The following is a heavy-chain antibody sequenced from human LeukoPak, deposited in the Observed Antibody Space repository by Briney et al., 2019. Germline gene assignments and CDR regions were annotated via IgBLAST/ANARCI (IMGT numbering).Heavy chain of an antibody. CDR1: GITFNNYG. J-gene: IGHJ4*02. Sequence: PGGSLRLPCAVSGITFNNYGMRWVRQAPGKALEWVSSISDGGHHRFYADSVRGRFTISRDNSKNTLYLQMDSLRAEDTAVYYCAKVISSFSGYDSYWGQGTLVTVSS. CDR2: ISDGGHHR. D-gene: IGHD5-12*01. CDR3: AKVISSFSGYDSY. V-gene: IGHV3-23*01.